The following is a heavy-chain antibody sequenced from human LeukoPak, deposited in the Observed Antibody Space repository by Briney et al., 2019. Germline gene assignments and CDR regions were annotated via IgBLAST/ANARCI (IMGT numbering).Heavy chain of an antibody. CDR3: ARANEQWDVHSPFDY. V-gene: IGHV3-30*04. CDR1: GFTFNSYA. Sequence: PGRSLRLSCAASGFTFNSYAMHWVRQAPGKGLEWVAVVPYDGNIKYYSDSVKGRFTISRDNSKNTLHLQMNSLRVEDTAIYYCARANEQWDVHSPFDYWGQGTLVTVSS. J-gene: IGHJ4*02. D-gene: IGHD1/OR15-1a*01. CDR2: VPYDGNIK.